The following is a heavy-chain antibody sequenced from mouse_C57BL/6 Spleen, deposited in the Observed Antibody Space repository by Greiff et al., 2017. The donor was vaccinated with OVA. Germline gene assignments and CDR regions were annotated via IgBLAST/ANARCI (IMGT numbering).Heavy chain of an antibody. Sequence: EVQLQQSGPGLVKPSQSLSLTCSVTGYSITSGYYWNWIRQFPGNKLEWMGYISYDGSNNYNPSLKNRISITRDTSKNQFFLKLNSVTTEDTATYYCASRDYSRAMDYWGQGTSVTVSS. CDR3: ASRDYSRAMDY. CDR1: GYSITSGYY. J-gene: IGHJ4*01. D-gene: IGHD1-1*01. CDR2: ISYDGSN. V-gene: IGHV3-6*01.